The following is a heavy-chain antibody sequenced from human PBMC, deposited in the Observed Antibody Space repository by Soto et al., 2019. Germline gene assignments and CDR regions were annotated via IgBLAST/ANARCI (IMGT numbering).Heavy chain of an antibody. D-gene: IGHD6-25*01. CDR3: ARMRSYSGGHTMRYFDF. V-gene: IGHV4-39*01. J-gene: IGHJ4*02. CDR1: GGSISSSSYY. CDR2: IFYSGGT. Sequence: KSSETLSLTCTVSGGSISSSSYYWGWIRQPPGKGLEWIGNIFYSGGTNYNPSLKSRVTISLDTSKNQFSLKLSSVTAADTAVYYCARMRSYSGGHTMRYFDFWGPGTLVTVSS.